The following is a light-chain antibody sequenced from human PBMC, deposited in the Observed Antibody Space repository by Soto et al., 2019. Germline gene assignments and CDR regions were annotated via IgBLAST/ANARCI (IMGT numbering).Light chain of an antibody. CDR3: QQFGGSPLFT. CDR2: AAS. CDR1: QTISSSY. V-gene: IGKV3-20*01. J-gene: IGKJ3*01. Sequence: EIVLTQSPGTLSLSPGERATLSCRASQTISSSYLAWYQQKPGQAPRLLIYAASTRATGIPDRFSGSGSGTHVTLTINRLEPEDFAVDFCQQFGGSPLFTFGPGTNVDIK.